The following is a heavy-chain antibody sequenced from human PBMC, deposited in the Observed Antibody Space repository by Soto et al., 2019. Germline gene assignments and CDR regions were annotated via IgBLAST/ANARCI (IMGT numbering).Heavy chain of an antibody. Sequence: PGESLRLSCAASGFTFSSYAMHWVRQAPGKGLEWVAVISYDGSNKYYADSVKGRFTISRDNSKNTLYLQMNSLRAEDTAVYYCARDRDRCFDYWGQGTLVTVSS. J-gene: IGHJ4*02. CDR2: ISYDGSNK. CDR1: GFTFSSYA. D-gene: IGHD4-17*01. V-gene: IGHV3-30-3*01. CDR3: ARDRDRCFDY.